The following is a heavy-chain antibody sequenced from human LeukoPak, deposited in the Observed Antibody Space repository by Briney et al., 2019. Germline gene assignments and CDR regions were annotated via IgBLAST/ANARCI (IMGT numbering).Heavy chain of an antibody. CDR2: ISGSNSYI. Sequence: PGGSLRLSCAASGFTFNSYSMNWVRQAPGKGLEWVSSISGSNSYIYYADSMKGRFTISRDNAKNSLYLQMNSLRAEDTAVYYCARSYSSGWSDYWGQGTLVTVSS. CDR1: GFTFNSYS. D-gene: IGHD6-19*01. J-gene: IGHJ4*02. CDR3: ARSYSSGWSDY. V-gene: IGHV3-21*01.